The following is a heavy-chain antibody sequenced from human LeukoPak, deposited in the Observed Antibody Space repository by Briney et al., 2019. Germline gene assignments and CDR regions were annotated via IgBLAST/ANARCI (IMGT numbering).Heavy chain of an antibody. D-gene: IGHD2-2*01. Sequence: PTGGSLRLSCAASGFTFSSYAMSWVRQAPGKGLEWVSTISGSGGSTYYADSVKGRFTISRDNSKNTLYLQMNSLRAEDTAVYYCAKDCTSSSCYADYWGQGTLVTVSS. V-gene: IGHV3-23*01. CDR2: ISGSGGST. CDR1: GFTFSSYA. CDR3: AKDCTSSSCYADY. J-gene: IGHJ4*02.